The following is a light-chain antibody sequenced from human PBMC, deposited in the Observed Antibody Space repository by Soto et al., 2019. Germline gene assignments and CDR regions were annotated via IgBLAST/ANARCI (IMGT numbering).Light chain of an antibody. CDR1: QIFTSNF. J-gene: IGKJ4*01. CDR2: GAS. CDR3: QQYDSSPLT. V-gene: IGKV3-20*01. Sequence: EIVLTQSPGTLSLSPGERATLSCRASQIFTSNFLAWYQQKPGQAPRLLIYGASSRATGIPDRFSGSGSGTDFTLTISRLEPEEFAVYYCQQYDSSPLTFGGGTKVEIK.